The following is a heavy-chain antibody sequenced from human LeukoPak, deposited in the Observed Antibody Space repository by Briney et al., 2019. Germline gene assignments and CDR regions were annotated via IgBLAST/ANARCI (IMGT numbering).Heavy chain of an antibody. Sequence: ASVKVSCKASGYTFTGYYMHWVRQAPGKGLEWMGGFDPEDGETIYAQKFQGRVTMTEDTSTDTAYMELSSLRSEDTAVYYCATGGSGWYRGGWFDPWGQGTLVTVSS. CDR3: ATGGSGWYRGGWFDP. CDR2: FDPEDGET. CDR1: GYTFTGYY. D-gene: IGHD6-19*01. V-gene: IGHV1-24*01. J-gene: IGHJ5*02.